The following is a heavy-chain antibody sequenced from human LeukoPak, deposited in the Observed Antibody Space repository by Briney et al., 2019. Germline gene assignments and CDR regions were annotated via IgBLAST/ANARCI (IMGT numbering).Heavy chain of an antibody. D-gene: IGHD3-3*01. V-gene: IGHV1-18*01. J-gene: IGHJ6*03. CDR2: ISAYNGNT. CDR1: GYTFTSYG. CDR3: ARDPIRFLEWLHPRHYYYMDV. Sequence: GASVKVSCKASGYTFTSYGISWVRQAPGQGLEWMGWISAYNGNTNYAQKFQGRVTMTRDTSISTAYMELSRLRSDDTAVYYCARDPIRFLEWLHPRHYYYMDVWGKGTTVTVSS.